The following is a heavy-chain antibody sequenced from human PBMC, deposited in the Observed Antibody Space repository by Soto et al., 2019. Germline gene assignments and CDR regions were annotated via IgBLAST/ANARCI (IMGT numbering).Heavy chain of an antibody. Sequence: ASVKVSCQASGSTFTSNAMHWVRQAPGQRLEWMGWINAGNGNTKYSQKFQGRVTITRDTSASTAYMELSSLRSEDTAVYYCAREGITIFGVATPGYYYYYYMDVWGKGTTVTVSS. J-gene: IGHJ6*03. V-gene: IGHV1-3*01. D-gene: IGHD3-3*01. CDR2: INAGNGNT. CDR3: AREGITIFGVATPGYYYYYYMDV. CDR1: GSTFTSNA.